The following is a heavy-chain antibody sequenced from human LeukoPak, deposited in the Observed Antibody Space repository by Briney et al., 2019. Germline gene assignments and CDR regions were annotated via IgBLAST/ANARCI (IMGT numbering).Heavy chain of an antibody. Sequence: SETLSLTCAVYGGSFSGYYWSWIRQPPGKGLEWIGYVYQTGHTHYSPSLKNRVTVSLDTSRNKVSLRVSSVTAADTAVYYCARHRFGHLFDSWGQGILVVVSS. J-gene: IGHJ4*02. D-gene: IGHD3-16*01. CDR3: ARHRFGHLFDS. CDR1: GGSFSGYY. CDR2: VYQTGHT. V-gene: IGHV4-59*01.